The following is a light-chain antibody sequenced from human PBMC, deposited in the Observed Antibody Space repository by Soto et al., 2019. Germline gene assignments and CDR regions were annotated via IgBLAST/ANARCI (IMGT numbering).Light chain of an antibody. CDR3: QQRSNWPLT. J-gene: IGKJ4*01. CDR2: DAS. Sequence: EIVLTQSPATLSLSPGERATLSCRASQSVSSYLVWYQQKPGQAPRLLIYDASNRATGIPARFSGSGSGTDFTLTISCLEPEDSAVYYCQQRSNWPLTFGGGTKVEIQ. V-gene: IGKV3-11*01. CDR1: QSVSSY.